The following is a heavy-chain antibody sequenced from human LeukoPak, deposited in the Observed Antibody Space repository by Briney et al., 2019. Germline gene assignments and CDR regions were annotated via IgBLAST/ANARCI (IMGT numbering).Heavy chain of an antibody. CDR3: ARADYSSLSFDY. Sequence: GGSLRLSCAASGFTFSSYSMNWVRQAPGKGLEWVSSISSSSSYIYYADSVKSRFTISRDNAKNSLYLQMNSLRAEDTAVYYCARADYSSLSFDYWGQGTLVTVSS. D-gene: IGHD6-6*01. J-gene: IGHJ4*02. CDR1: GFTFSSYS. CDR2: ISSSSSYI. V-gene: IGHV3-21*01.